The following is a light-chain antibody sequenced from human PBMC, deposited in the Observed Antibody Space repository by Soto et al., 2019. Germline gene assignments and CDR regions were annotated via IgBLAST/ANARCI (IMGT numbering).Light chain of an antibody. CDR1: QSVSSSY. J-gene: IGKJ1*01. Sequence: EIVLTQSPGTLSLSPAERATLSCRASQSVSSSYLAWYQQKPGQAPRLLIYGASTRATGIPARFSGGGSGTEFTLTISSLQSEDFAVYYCQQYNIWWTFGQGTKVDIK. CDR2: GAS. CDR3: QQYNIWWT. V-gene: IGKV3-15*01.